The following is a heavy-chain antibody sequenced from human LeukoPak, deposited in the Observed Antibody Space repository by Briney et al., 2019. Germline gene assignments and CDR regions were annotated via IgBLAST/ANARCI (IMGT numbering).Heavy chain of an antibody. Sequence: GESLKISCKVSGHSFTDYWIGWVRQMPGKGLEWMGVIFPGDSDTRYSPSFQGQVTISADKPISAAYLQWSSLKASDTAIYYCASPTGRGCTSSSCYVDAFDIWGQGTMVTVSS. V-gene: IGHV5-51*04. CDR3: ASPTGRGCTSSSCYVDAFDI. CDR1: GHSFTDYW. CDR2: IFPGDSDT. J-gene: IGHJ3*02. D-gene: IGHD2-2*01.